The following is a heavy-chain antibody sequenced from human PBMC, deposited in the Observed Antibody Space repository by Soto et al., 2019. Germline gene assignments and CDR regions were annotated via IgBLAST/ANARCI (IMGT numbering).Heavy chain of an antibody. CDR2: IFWDDDK. CDR3: AHSPGSGGTRYWFDS. J-gene: IGHJ5*01. D-gene: IGHD2-15*01. CDR1: GFSLSTSGLG. V-gene: IGHV2-5*02. Sequence: QITLKESGPTLVKPTQTLTMTCTFSGFSLSTSGLGVGWIRQPPGKALESLALIFWDDDKRYTPSLKSRLTINKGNSTTQVVITMTSIDPVDTATYYCAHSPGSGGTRYWFDSWGQGTLVTVSS.